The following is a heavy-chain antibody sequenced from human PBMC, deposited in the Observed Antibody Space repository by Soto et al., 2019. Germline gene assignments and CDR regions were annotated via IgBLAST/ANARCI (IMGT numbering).Heavy chain of an antibody. J-gene: IGHJ6*02. D-gene: IGHD3-3*01. CDR2: ISDSGGTV. V-gene: IGHV3-48*03. Sequence: GGSLRLSCAASGFTFSSYEMNWVRQAPGQGLEWVSYISDSGGTVYYADSVKGRFTVSRDNAQNSVYLQMNSLRTEDTAVYYCARDLLHYDFWSGYSAYFYYGMDVWGPGTTVTVSS. CDR3: ARDLLHYDFWSGYSAYFYYGMDV. CDR1: GFTFSSYE.